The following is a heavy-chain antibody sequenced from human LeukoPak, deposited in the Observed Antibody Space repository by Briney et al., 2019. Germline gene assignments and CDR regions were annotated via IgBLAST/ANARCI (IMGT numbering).Heavy chain of an antibody. V-gene: IGHV3-23*01. D-gene: IGHD2-2*02. CDR1: GFTLSSYA. J-gene: IGHJ4*02. CDR3: AKDRGYCSSTSCYTESYYFDY. Sequence: GGSLRLSCAASGFTLSSYAMSWVRQAPGKGLEWVSTIRGSGAYTYYADSVKGRFTISRDNSNNTLYLQMNSLRAEDTAVYYCAKDRGYCSSTSCYTESYYFDYWGQGTLVTVSS. CDR2: IRGSGAYT.